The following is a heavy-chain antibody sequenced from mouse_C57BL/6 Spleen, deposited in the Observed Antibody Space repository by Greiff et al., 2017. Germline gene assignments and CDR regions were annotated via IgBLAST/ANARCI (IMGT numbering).Heavy chain of an antibody. J-gene: IGHJ1*03. CDR1: GYTFTDYE. CDR2: IDPETGGT. CDR3: TRAYGSIKGYFDV. V-gene: IGHV1-15*01. Sequence: QVQLQQSGAELVRPGASVTLSCKASGYTFTDYEMHWVKQTPVHGLEWIGAIDPETGGTAYNQKFKGKAILTADKSSSTAYMELRSLTSEDSAVYYSTRAYGSIKGYFDVWGTGTTVTVSS. D-gene: IGHD1-1*01.